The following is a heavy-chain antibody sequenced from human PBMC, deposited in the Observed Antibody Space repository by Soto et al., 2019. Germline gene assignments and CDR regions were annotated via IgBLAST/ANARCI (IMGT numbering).Heavy chain of an antibody. V-gene: IGHV1-8*01. Sequence: ASVKVSCKASGYMFTTYDIMWVRQATGQGLEWVGGMNPNTGNTGYAQKFQGRVSMTRDPSISTAYMELSSLRSDDTAVYYCARAATYYYGFGSGADYWGQGTLGTVSS. CDR3: ARAATYYYGFGSGADY. J-gene: IGHJ4*02. D-gene: IGHD3-10*01. CDR2: MNPNTGNT. CDR1: GYMFTTYD.